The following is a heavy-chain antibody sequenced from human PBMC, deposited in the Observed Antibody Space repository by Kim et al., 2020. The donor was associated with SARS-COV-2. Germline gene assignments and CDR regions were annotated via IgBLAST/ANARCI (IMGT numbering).Heavy chain of an antibody. CDR3: ARDVGYSYGSDY. Sequence: NNAQKLQGRVTMTTDTSTSTAYMELRSLRSDDTAVYYCARDVGYSYGSDYWGQGTLVTVSS. D-gene: IGHD5-18*01. J-gene: IGHJ4*02. V-gene: IGHV1-18*01.